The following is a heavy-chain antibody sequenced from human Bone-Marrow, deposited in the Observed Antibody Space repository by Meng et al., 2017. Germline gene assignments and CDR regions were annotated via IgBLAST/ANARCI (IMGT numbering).Heavy chain of an antibody. CDR3: TTQPHLYGLDAFDI. V-gene: IGHV3-53*01. CDR2: LYSNGNT. J-gene: IGHJ3*02. D-gene: IGHD3/OR15-3a*01. CDR1: GFTVSNNY. Sequence: GGSLRLSCAASGFTVSNNYMSWVRQAPGKGLECVSALYSNGNTYYGDSVKGRFTISRDNSKNTLYLQMNSLKTEDTAVYYCTTQPHLYGLDAFDIWGQGTMVTVSS.